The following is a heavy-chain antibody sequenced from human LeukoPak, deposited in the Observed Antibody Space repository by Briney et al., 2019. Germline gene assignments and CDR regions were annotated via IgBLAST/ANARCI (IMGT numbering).Heavy chain of an antibody. J-gene: IGHJ2*01. Sequence: SLRLSCAASGFTFSSYSMNWVRQAPGKGLEWVSGISWNSGSIGYADSVKGRFTISRDNAKNSLYLQMNSLRAEDTALYYCAKGPGLGAGKRYLDLWGRGTLVIVSS. CDR2: ISWNSGSI. CDR1: GFTFSSYS. V-gene: IGHV3-9*01. D-gene: IGHD6-13*01. CDR3: AKGPGLGAGKRYLDL.